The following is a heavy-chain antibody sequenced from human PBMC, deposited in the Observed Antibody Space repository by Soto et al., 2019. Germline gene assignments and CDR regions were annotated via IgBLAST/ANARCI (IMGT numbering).Heavy chain of an antibody. Sequence: ASVKVSCKASGYTFTSYDINWVRQATGQGLEWMGWMNPNSGNTGYAQKFQGRVTMTRNTSISTAYMELSSLRSEDTAVYYCARDLRFLECSAEANRHDSWGQRTLVTVSS. CDR3: ARDLRFLECSAEANRHDS. D-gene: IGHD3-3*01. CDR2: MNPNSGNT. CDR1: GYTFTSYD. J-gene: IGHJ5*01. V-gene: IGHV1-8*01.